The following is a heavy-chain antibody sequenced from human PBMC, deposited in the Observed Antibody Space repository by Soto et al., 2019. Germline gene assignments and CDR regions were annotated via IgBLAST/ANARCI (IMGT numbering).Heavy chain of an antibody. CDR1: GGSFSGYY. CDR3: ASGRYDSVNWSGKYGMDV. D-gene: IGHD3-10*01. Sequence: SETLSLTCAVYGGSFSGYYWSWIRQPPGKGLEWIGEINHSGSISYNPSLKSRVTISVDTSKNQFSLKLSSVTAADSAVYYCASGRYDSVNWSGKYGMDVWGQGTTVTSP. CDR2: INHSGSI. J-gene: IGHJ6*02. V-gene: IGHV4-34*01.